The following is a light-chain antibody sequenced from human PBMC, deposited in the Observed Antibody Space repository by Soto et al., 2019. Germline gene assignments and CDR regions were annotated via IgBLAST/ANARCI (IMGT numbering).Light chain of an antibody. Sequence: EIVLTQSPATLSLSPGERANPFCRARQGVCRYLAWYQQKPGQAPRLLIYDASNRATGIPARFSGSGSGTDFTLTISSLEPEDFAVYYCQQRSNWPPLTFGGGTKVEIK. J-gene: IGKJ4*01. CDR3: QQRSNWPPLT. V-gene: IGKV3-11*01. CDR2: DAS. CDR1: QGVCRY.